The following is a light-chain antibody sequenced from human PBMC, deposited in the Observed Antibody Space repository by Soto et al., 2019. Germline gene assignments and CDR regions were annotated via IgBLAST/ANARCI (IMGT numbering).Light chain of an antibody. CDR1: QSISIW. J-gene: IGKJ1*01. CDR2: KAS. Sequence: DIQMTQSPSTLSASVGDRVTITCRASQSISIWLAWYQQKPGKAPKLLIYKASTLQSGVPSRFSGRGSGTDFTLTISSLQPDDFATYYCHQYKSYWTWTFGQGTKVEIK. CDR3: HQYKSYWTWT. V-gene: IGKV1-5*03.